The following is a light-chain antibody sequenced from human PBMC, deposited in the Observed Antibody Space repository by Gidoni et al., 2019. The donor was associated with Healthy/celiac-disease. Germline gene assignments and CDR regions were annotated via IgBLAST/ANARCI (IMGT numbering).Light chain of an antibody. CDR1: QSLLHSNGYNY. J-gene: IGKJ5*01. Sequence: DIVMTQSPLPLRVTPGEPASISCRSSQSLLHSNGYNYLDWYLQKPGQSPQLLIYLGSNRASGVPDRFSGSGSGTDFTLKISRVEAEDVGVYYCMQALQTPITFGQGTRLEIK. V-gene: IGKV2-28*01. CDR3: MQALQTPIT. CDR2: LGS.